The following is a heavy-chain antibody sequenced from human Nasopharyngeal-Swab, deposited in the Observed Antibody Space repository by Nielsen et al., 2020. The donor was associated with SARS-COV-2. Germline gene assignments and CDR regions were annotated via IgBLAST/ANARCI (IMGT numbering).Heavy chain of an antibody. J-gene: IGHJ4*02. Sequence: KVSCKGSGYSFTSYWISWVRQMPGKGLEWMGRIDPTDSYTNYSPSFQGRVTISADKSISTAYLQWSSLKASDTAMYYCASQPVTTLENFDYWGQGTLVTVSS. CDR1: GYSFTSYW. V-gene: IGHV5-10-1*01. CDR3: ASQPVTTLENFDY. D-gene: IGHD4-17*01. CDR2: IDPTDSYT.